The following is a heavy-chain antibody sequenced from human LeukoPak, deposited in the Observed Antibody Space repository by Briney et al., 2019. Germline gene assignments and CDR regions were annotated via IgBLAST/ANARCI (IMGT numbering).Heavy chain of an antibody. CDR2: IYYSGRT. J-gene: IGHJ4*02. CDR3: ARFFYYDASLPPY. CDR1: GGYISTSNCY. V-gene: IGHV4-39*01. Sequence: SETLSLTCSVSGGYISTSNCYWGWIRQPPGKGLEWIGTIYYSGRTYYNPSLQSRVTISLDTSQNQLSLQVRSVTVVDTAVYYCARFFYYDASLPPYWGQGTLVTVSS. D-gene: IGHD3-16*01.